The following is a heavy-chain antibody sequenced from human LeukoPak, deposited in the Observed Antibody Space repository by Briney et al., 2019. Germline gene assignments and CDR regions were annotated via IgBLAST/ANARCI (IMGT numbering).Heavy chain of an antibody. CDR1: GGSISHYY. J-gene: IGHJ4*02. CDR3: ARVAVVYGDPYVDYVVEDY. D-gene: IGHD4-17*01. V-gene: IGHV4-34*01. Sequence: SETLSLTCAVYGGSISHYYWSWIRQPPGKGLEWIGEINHSGSTNYNPSLKSRVTISVDTSKNQFSPKLSSVTAADTAVYYCARVAVVYGDPYVDYVVEDYWGQGTLVTVSS. CDR2: INHSGST.